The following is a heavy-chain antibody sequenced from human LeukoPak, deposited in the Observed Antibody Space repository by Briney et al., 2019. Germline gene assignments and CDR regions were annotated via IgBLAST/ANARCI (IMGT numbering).Heavy chain of an antibody. CDR3: ARVRIGIAVPGTLDY. V-gene: IGHV4-34*01. CDR2: INHGGST. D-gene: IGHD6-19*01. J-gene: IGHJ4*02. CDR1: GGSFSDYY. Sequence: SETLSLTCAVYGGSFSDYYWSWIRQPPGKGLDWIGEINHGGSTNYNPSLKSRVTMSVDTSKNQFSLKLSSVTAADTAVYYCARVRIGIAVPGTLDYWGQGTQVTVSS.